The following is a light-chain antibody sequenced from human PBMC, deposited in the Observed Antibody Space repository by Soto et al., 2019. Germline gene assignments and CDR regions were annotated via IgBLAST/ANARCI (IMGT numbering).Light chain of an antibody. J-gene: IGKJ1*01. CDR2: AAS. V-gene: IGKV1-39*01. CDR3: QQSYNSPQT. CDR1: HTIMTY. Sequence: DIQMTQSPSSLSASVGDEVTITCRASHTIMTYLNWYQLKPGKPPRLLIYAASSLQSGAPSRFSGSGSGTDFTLTINSLQPEDFATYSCQQSYNSPQTFGQGTKVDI.